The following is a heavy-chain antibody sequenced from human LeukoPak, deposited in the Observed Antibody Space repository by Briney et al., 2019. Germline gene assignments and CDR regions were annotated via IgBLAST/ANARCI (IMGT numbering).Heavy chain of an antibody. CDR2: IIPIFGTA. V-gene: IGHV1-69*05. D-gene: IGHD1-7*01. CDR1: GGTFSSYA. CDR3: ALRGVNRYNWNYGSVLRGFDP. Sequence: SVKVSCKASGGTFSSYAISWVLQAPGQGLEWMGGIIPIFGTANYAQKVQGRVTITTDESTSTAYMELSSLRSEDTAVYYCALRGVNRYNWNYGSVLRGFDPWGQGTLVTVSS. J-gene: IGHJ5*02.